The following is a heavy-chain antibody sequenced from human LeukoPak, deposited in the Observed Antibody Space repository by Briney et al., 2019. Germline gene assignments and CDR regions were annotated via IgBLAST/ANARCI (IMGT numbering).Heavy chain of an antibody. CDR2: ISHDSVVI. Sequence: SGGSLTLSCAVSGFTFDNYNMNWVRQAPGKGLEWVSYISHDSVVIYYTDSVKGRFTISRDNAKNTLYLQMNSLRADDTAVYYCARGGTPKSSIVVIPASIDYDYYGMDVWGQGTTVTVS. CDR3: ARGGTPKSSIVVIPASIDYDYYGMDV. V-gene: IGHV3-48*04. D-gene: IGHD2-2*01. CDR1: GFTFDNYN. J-gene: IGHJ6*02.